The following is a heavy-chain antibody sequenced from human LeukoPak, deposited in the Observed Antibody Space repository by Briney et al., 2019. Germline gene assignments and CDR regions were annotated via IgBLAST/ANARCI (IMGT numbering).Heavy chain of an antibody. V-gene: IGHV1-2*02. Sequence: AASVKVSCMPSGNTFTDYYIHWVRQAAGQGLEWMGWINPNSGAPNYAQKFQGRVTMTRDTSISTAYMELSSLTSDDTAVYYCASLTLAWGSGNYWGQGTLVTVSS. D-gene: IGHD7-27*01. CDR2: INPNSGAP. J-gene: IGHJ4*02. CDR1: GNTFTDYY. CDR3: ASLTLAWGSGNY.